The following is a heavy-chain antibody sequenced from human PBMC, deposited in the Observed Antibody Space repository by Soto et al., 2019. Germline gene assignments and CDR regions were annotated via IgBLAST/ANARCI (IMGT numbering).Heavy chain of an antibody. CDR1: GGSISSDDFF. Sequence: QVQLQESGPGLVKPSETLSLSCNVSGGSISSDDFFWSWVRQHPARGLEWIGYIYHSGTTYYNLSLQSRITISVDTSKNQFSLKLRSVTATDTAVYFCDRDEDHGSGLSGGMDVWGQGTAVTVS. CDR2: IYHSGTT. CDR3: DRDEDHGSGLSGGMDV. J-gene: IGHJ6*02. D-gene: IGHD3-10*01. V-gene: IGHV4-31*03.